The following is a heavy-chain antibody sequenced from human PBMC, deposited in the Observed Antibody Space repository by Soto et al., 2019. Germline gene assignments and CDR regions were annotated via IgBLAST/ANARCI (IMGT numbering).Heavy chain of an antibody. CDR3: ARGRPAYSYGLNDTY. V-gene: IGHV3-21*01. CDR1: GFSISDYY. D-gene: IGHD5-18*01. Sequence: PGGSLRLSCVASGFSISDYYMDWVRQAPGKGLEWVSSISSSSSYIYYADSVKGRFTISRDNAKNSLYLQMNSLRAEDTAVYYCARGRPAYSYGLNDTYWGQGTLVTVS. J-gene: IGHJ4*02. CDR2: ISSSSSYI.